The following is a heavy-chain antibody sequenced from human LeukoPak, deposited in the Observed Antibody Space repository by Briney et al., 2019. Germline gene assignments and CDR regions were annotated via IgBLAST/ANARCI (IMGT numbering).Heavy chain of an antibody. CDR3: ARVHSSGIHFDY. Sequence: SETLSLTCAVYGGSFSGYYWSWIRQPPGKGLEWIGEINHSGSTNYNPSLKSRVTISVDTSKNRFSLKLSSVTAADTAVYYCARVHSSGIHFDYWGQGTLVTVSS. CDR2: INHSGST. D-gene: IGHD3-22*01. CDR1: GGSFSGYY. J-gene: IGHJ4*02. V-gene: IGHV4-34*01.